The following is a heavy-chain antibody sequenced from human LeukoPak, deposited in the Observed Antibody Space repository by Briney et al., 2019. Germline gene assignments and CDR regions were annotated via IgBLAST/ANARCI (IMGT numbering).Heavy chain of an antibody. J-gene: IGHJ4*02. CDR3: ARLGPASSGWPESFDY. CDR1: GFTFNSYW. V-gene: IGHV3-7*03. Sequence: GGSLRLSCAASGFTFNSYWMNWVRQAPGKGLEWVANIKRDGSEKYYVDSVKGRFTISRDNAKNSLDLQMNSLRVEDTAVYYCARLGPASSGWPESFDYWGQGTLVTVSS. D-gene: IGHD6-19*01. CDR2: IKRDGSEK.